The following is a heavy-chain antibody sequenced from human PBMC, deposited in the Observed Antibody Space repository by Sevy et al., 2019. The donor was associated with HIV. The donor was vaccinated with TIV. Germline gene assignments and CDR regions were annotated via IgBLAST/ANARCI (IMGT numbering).Heavy chain of an antibody. D-gene: IGHD4-17*01. Sequence: SETLSLTCTVSGGSISNDDYYWSWIRQPPGKGLEWIGYIYYSGSTYYNTSLKSRVSISVDTSKNQFSLKLSSVTAADTAVYYGARDARGVTTSAFDIWGHGTMVTVSS. V-gene: IGHV4-30-4*01. CDR1: GGSISNDDYY. CDR2: IYYSGST. J-gene: IGHJ3*02. CDR3: ARDARGVTTSAFDI.